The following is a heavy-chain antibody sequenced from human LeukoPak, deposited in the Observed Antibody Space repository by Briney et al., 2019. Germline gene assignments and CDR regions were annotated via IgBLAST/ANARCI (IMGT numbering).Heavy chain of an antibody. D-gene: IGHD2-2*01. CDR3: ASDLGRRDVVVVPAAPVGYMDV. CDR1: GGSISSYY. Sequence: SETLSLTCTVSGGSISSYYWSWLRQPAGKGLEWIGRMYTSGCTNYNPSLKSRVTMSVDTSKNQFSLKLSSVTAADTAVYYCASDLGRRDVVVVPAAPVGYMDVWGKGTTVTVSS. V-gene: IGHV4-4*07. CDR2: MYTSGCT. J-gene: IGHJ6*03.